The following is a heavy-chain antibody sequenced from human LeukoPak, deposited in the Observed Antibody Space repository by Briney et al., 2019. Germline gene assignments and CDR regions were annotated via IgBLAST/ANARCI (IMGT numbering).Heavy chain of an antibody. CDR1: GGSISSSSYY. CDR3: ARQGWVFGVVITWFDP. J-gene: IGHJ5*02. Sequence: PSETLSLTCTVSGGSISSSSYYWGWIRQPPGKGLEWIGSIYYSGSTYYNPSLKSRVTISVDTSKNQSSLKLRSVTAADTAVYYCARQGWVFGVVITWFDPWGQGTLVTVSS. CDR2: IYYSGST. V-gene: IGHV4-39*01. D-gene: IGHD3-3*01.